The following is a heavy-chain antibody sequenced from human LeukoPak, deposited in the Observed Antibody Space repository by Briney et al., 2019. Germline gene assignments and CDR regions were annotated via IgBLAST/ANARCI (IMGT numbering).Heavy chain of an antibody. CDR3: AKDRGYSYGYFDY. D-gene: IGHD5-18*01. CDR2: ISSTGGST. Sequence: GGSLRLSCAASGFTFSSYAMSWVRQAPGKGLEWVSSISSTGGSTYYADSVKGRFTISRDNSKNTLYLQMNSLRAEDTAVYYCAKDRGYSYGYFDYWGQGTLVTVFS. CDR1: GFTFSSYA. V-gene: IGHV3-23*01. J-gene: IGHJ4*02.